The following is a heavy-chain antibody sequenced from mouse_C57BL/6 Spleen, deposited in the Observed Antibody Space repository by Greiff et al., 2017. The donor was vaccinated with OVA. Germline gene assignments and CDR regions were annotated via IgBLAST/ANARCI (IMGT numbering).Heavy chain of an antibody. CDR3: ARERITTVVATTMYYFDY. D-gene: IGHD1-1*01. CDR2: ISYDGSN. Sequence: EVQLVESGPGLVKPSQSLSLTCSVTGYSITSGYYWNWIRQFPGNKLEWMGYISYDGSNNYNPSLKNRISITRDTSKNQFFLELNSVTTEDTATYYCARERITTVVATTMYYFDYWGQGTTLTVSS. J-gene: IGHJ2*01. V-gene: IGHV3-6*01. CDR1: GYSITSGYY.